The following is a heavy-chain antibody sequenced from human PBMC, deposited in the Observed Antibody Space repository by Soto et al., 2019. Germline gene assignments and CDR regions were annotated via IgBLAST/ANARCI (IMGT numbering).Heavy chain of an antibody. CDR1: GFTFSNYW. CDR2: IKQDGSEK. CDR3: AKAGPDDSSGYFSFEY. V-gene: IGHV3-7*03. J-gene: IGHJ4*02. Sequence: EVQLVESGGGLVQPGGSLRLSCAASGFTFSNYWMNWVRQAPGKGLEWVANIKQDGSEKNYVDSVKGRFTISRDNAKNSLYLQMNSLSAEDTAVFYCAKAGPDDSSGYFSFEYWGQGTLVTVSS. D-gene: IGHD3-22*01.